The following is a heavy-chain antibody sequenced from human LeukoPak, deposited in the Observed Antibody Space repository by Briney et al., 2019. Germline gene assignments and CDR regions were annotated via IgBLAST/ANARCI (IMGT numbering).Heavy chain of an antibody. CDR3: ARSPYSGSFGYFDY. CDR1: GFTFSSYE. V-gene: IGHV3-48*03. CDR2: ISSSGSTI. Sequence: TGGSLRLSCAASGFTFSSYEMNWVRQAPGKGLEWVSYISSSGSTIYYADSVKGRFTISRDNAKNSLYLQTNSLRAEDTAVYYCARSPYSGSFGYFDYWGQGTLVTVSS. D-gene: IGHD1-26*01. J-gene: IGHJ4*02.